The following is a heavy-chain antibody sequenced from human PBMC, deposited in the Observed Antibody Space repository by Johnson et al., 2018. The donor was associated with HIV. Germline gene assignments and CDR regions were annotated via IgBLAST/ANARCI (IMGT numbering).Heavy chain of an antibody. V-gene: IGHV3-33*06. CDR1: GFTFSTYG. CDR2: MWYDGSNK. CDR3: AKDQWSSSWTNDAFDF. Sequence: QMQLVESGGGVVQPGRSLRLSCAASGFTFSTYGMHWVRQAPGKGLEWVAVMWYDGSNKYYADSVKGRFTISRDNSKNTLYLQMNSLRAEDTAVYYCAKDQWSSSWTNDAFDFGGQGTMVTVSA. D-gene: IGHD6-13*01. J-gene: IGHJ3*01.